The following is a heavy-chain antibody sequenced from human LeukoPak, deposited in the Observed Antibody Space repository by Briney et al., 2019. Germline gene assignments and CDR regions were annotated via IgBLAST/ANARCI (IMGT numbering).Heavy chain of an antibody. Sequence: GASVKVSCKASGGTFSSYAISWVRQAPGQGLEWMGRIIPILGIANYAQKFQGRVTITADKSTSTAYMELSSLRSEDTAVYYCARDEMGTMIVDYWGQGTLVTVSS. D-gene: IGHD3-22*01. V-gene: IGHV1-69*04. CDR1: GGTFSSYA. J-gene: IGHJ4*02. CDR3: ARDEMGTMIVDY. CDR2: IIPILGIA.